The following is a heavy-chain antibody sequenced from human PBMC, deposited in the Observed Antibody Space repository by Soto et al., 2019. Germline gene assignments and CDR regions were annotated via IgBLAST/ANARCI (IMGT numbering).Heavy chain of an antibody. Sequence: SETLSLTCTVSGGYLSSYYWSWIRKPPGKGLEWIGYIYYSGSTNYNPSLKSRVTISVDTSKNQFSLKLSSVTAADTAVYYCARRQGGYCISTSCYYYGMDVWGQGTTVTVSS. D-gene: IGHD2-2*01. CDR1: GGYLSSYY. J-gene: IGHJ6*02. CDR3: ARRQGGYCISTSCYYYGMDV. V-gene: IGHV4-59*01. CDR2: IYYSGST.